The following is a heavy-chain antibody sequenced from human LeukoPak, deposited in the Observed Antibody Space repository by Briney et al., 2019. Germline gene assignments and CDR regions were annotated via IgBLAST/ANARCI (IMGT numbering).Heavy chain of an antibody. Sequence: PSETLSLTCTVSGGSISSSSYYWGWIRQPPGKGLEWIGTFYYSGTTYYNPSLRSRVTISVDTSKNQFSLKLTSVTAADTAVYYCARQGAGGRAFDIWGQGTMVTVSS. J-gene: IGHJ3*02. CDR3: ARQGAGGRAFDI. CDR2: FYYSGTT. CDR1: GGSISSSSYY. D-gene: IGHD3-10*01. V-gene: IGHV4-39*01.